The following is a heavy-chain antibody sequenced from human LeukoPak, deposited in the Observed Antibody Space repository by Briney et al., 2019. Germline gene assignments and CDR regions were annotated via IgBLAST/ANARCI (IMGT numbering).Heavy chain of an antibody. J-gene: IGHJ4*02. V-gene: IGHV3-30*02. CDR2: IRYDGSNK. CDR3: AKLLHRDSYFDY. Sequence: GGSLRLSCAASGFTFSSYGMHWVRQAPGKGLEWVAFIRYDGSNKYYADSVKSRFTISRDNSKNTLYLQMNSLRAEDTAVYYCAKLLHRDSYFDYWGQGTLVTVSS. CDR1: GFTFSSYG. D-gene: IGHD3-22*01.